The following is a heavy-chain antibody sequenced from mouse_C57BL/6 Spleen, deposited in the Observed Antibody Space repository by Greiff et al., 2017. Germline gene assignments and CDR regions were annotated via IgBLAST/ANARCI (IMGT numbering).Heavy chain of an antibody. V-gene: IGHV5-17*01. D-gene: IGHD1-1*01. CDR3: ARPHYYGSSYYAMDY. CDR2: ISSGSSTI. CDR1: GFTFSDYG. Sequence: DVKLVESGGGLVKPGGSLKLSCAASGFTFSDYGMHWVRQAPEKGLEWVAYISSGSSTIYYADTVKGRFTISRDNAKNTLFLQMTSLRSEDTAMYYCARPHYYGSSYYAMDYWGQGTSVTVSS. J-gene: IGHJ4*01.